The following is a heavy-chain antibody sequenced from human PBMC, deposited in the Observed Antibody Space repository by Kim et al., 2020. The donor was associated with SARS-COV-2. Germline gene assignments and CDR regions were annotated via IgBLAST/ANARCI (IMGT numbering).Heavy chain of an antibody. CDR3: ARDDGHLTIFGVVIGREGYYMDV. CDR2: ISSSGRTI. V-gene: IGHV3-11*01. CDR1: GFTFSDYY. J-gene: IGHJ6*03. D-gene: IGHD3-3*01. Sequence: VGSLRLSCAASGFTFSDYYMSWIRQAPGKGLEWVSHISSSGRTIYYADSVKGRFTISRDNAKNSLYLQMNSLRAEDTAVYYCARDDGHLTIFGVVIGREGYYMDVWGKGTTVTVSS.